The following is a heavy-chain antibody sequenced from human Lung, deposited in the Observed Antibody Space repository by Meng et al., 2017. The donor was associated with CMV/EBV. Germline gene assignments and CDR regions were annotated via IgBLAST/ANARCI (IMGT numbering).Heavy chain of an antibody. CDR1: GFTFSSYE. CDR3: ARDTGWDLHPYYFDY. CDR2: ISSSGSTI. V-gene: IGHV3-48*03. D-gene: IGHD3-16*01. Sequence: GGSXRLXXAASGFTFSSYEMNWVRQAPGKGLEWVSYISSSGSTIHYADSVKGRFTISRDNAKESLYLQMNSLRDEDTAIYYCARDTGWDLHPYYFDYWGQGTLVTVSS. J-gene: IGHJ4*02.